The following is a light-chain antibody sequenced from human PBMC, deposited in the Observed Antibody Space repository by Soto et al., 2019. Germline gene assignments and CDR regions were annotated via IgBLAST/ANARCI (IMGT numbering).Light chain of an antibody. CDR1: QDIAGY. V-gene: IGKV1D-12*01. Sequence: DIQVTQSPSSVSASVGDRVTITCRASQDIAGYLVWYQHKPGRTPELLIHAASRLQSGVPSRFSGSGSGTDFTLTINSLQPEDFATYYCQQAYSFPITFGQGTRLEIK. CDR2: AAS. CDR3: QQAYSFPIT. J-gene: IGKJ5*01.